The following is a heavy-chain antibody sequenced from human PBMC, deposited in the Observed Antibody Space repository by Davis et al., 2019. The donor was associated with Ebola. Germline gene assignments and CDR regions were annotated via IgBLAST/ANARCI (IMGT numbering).Heavy chain of an antibody. V-gene: IGHV1-46*01. CDR1: GYTFTSYY. CDR3: ARDAAVATPSDLYYYYYGMDV. D-gene: IGHD6-19*01. Sequence: ASVKVSCKASGYTFTSYYMHWVRQAPGQGPEWMGIINPSGGSTSYAQKFQGRVTMTRDTSTSTVYMELSSLRAEDTAVYYCARDAAVATPSDLYYYYYGMDVWGQGTTVTVSS. CDR2: INPSGGST. J-gene: IGHJ6*02.